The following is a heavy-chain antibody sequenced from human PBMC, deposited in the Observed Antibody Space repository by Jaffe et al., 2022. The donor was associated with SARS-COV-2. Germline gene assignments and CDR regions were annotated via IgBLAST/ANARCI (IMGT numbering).Heavy chain of an antibody. CDR1: GFTFSSYA. CDR2: ISYDGSNK. V-gene: IGHV3-30-3*01. Sequence: QVQLVESGGGVVQPGRSLRLSCAASGFTFSSYAMHWVRQAPGKGLEWVAVISYDGSNKYYADSVKGRFTISRDNSKNTLYLQMNSLRAEDTAVYYCARGGGGNRRLFGDYWGQGTLVTVSS. J-gene: IGHJ4*02. D-gene: IGHD2-15*01. CDR3: ARGGGGNRRLFGDY.